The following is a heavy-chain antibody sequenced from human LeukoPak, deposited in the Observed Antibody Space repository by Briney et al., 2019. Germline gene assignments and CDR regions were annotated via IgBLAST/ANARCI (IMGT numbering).Heavy chain of an antibody. D-gene: IGHD4-17*01. J-gene: IGHJ4*02. V-gene: IGHV3-23*01. Sequence: QPGGSLRLSCAASGFTFSSYAMSWVRQAPGKGLEWVSAISGSGGSTYYADSVKGRFTISRDNSKNTLYLQMNSLRAEDTAVYYCAKDSLGLGMTTVTTFSYWGQGTLVTVSS. CDR1: GFTFSSYA. CDR3: AKDSLGLGMTTVTTFSY. CDR2: ISGSGGST.